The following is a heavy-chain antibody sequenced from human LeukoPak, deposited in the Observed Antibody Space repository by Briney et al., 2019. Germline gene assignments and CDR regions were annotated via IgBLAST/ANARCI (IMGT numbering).Heavy chain of an antibody. CDR1: GGSISSYY. J-gene: IGHJ4*02. V-gene: IGHV4-59*08. CDR3: ATGNWNYDY. CDR2: IYYSGST. D-gene: IGHD1-7*01. Sequence: PSETLSLTCTVSGGSISSYYWSWIRQPPGKGLEWIGYIYYSGSTNYNPSLNSRVTISINTSKNQFSLKLSSVTAADTAVYFCATGNWNYDYWGQGTLVTVSS.